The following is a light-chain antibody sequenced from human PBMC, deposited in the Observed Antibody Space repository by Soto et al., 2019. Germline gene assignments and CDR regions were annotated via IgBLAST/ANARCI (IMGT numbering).Light chain of an antibody. CDR2: DAF. J-gene: IGKJ5*01. V-gene: IGKV3-11*01. CDR1: QSVSSY. CDR3: QHRSNWPIT. Sequence: EIVLTQSPATLSLPPGERATLSCRASQSVSSYLAWYQQKPGQAPRLLIYDAFNRAAGIPARFSGSGSGTDFTLTISSLEPEDFAVYYCQHRSNWPITFGQGTRLEIK.